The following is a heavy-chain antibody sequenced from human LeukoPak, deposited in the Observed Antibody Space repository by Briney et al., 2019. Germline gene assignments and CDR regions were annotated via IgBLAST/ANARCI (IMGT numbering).Heavy chain of an antibody. J-gene: IGHJ1*01. V-gene: IGHV3-23*01. Sequence: QPGGSLRLSCAASGFTFSSYAMSWVRQAPGKGLEWVSSISDNGGSTYSADSVKGRLTISRDNSKNTLYLQMNSLRAEDTAVYYCAREFGLITSHWGQGTLVTVSS. CDR1: GFTFSSYA. CDR2: ISDNGGST. D-gene: IGHD3/OR15-3a*01. CDR3: AREFGLITSH.